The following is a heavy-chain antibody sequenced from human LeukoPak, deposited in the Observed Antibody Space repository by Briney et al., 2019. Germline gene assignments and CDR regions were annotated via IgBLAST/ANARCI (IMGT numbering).Heavy chain of an antibody. D-gene: IGHD3-22*01. J-gene: IGHJ3*02. V-gene: IGHV4-34*01. CDR1: GGSITSYY. CDR2: INHSGST. Sequence: SETLSLTCTVSGGSITSYYWSWIRQPPGKGLEWVGEINHSGSTNYNPSLKSRVTISVDTSKNQFSLKLSSVTAADTAVYYCARRGAMIVVVRPRAFDIWGQGTMVTVSS. CDR3: ARRGAMIVVVRPRAFDI.